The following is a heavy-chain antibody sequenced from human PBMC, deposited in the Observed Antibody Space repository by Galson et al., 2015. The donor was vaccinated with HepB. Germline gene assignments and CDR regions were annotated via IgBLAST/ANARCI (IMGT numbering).Heavy chain of an antibody. CDR2: ISAYNGNT. CDR1: GYTFTSYG. V-gene: IGHV1-18*01. CDR3: ARDVARVAVAGTQGDY. Sequence: SVKVSCKASGYTFTSYGISWVRQAPGQGLEWMGWISAYNGNTNYAQKLQGRVTMTTDTSTSTAYMELRSLRSDDTAVYYCARDVARVAVAGTQGDYWGQGTLVTVSS. J-gene: IGHJ4*02. D-gene: IGHD6-19*01.